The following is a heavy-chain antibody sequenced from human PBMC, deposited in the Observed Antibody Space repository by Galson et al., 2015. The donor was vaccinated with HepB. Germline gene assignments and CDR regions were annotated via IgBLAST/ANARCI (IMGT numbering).Heavy chain of an antibody. CDR1: GLSISASGEG. J-gene: IGHJ4*02. V-gene: IGHV2-5*02. D-gene: IGHD4-23*01. Sequence: PALVKPTQTLTLTCSLSGLSISASGEGVGWIRQPPGKALEWLSPIYWDGTKRYRPSLENRLTITKDTSKNQVVLTMTNMDPVDTGTYYCAKLGNSFFEYWGQGTPVTVSS. CDR3: AKLGNSFFEY. CDR2: IYWDGTK.